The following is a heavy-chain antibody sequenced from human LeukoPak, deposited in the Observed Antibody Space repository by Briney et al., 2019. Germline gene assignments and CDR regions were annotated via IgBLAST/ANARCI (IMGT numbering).Heavy chain of an antibody. J-gene: IGHJ4*02. Sequence: GGSLRLSCAASGFTFSSYAMSWVRQAPGKGLEWVSAISGSGGSTYYAYSVKGRFTISRDNSKNTLYLQMNSLRAEDTAVYYCAMGVTRAYYFDYWSQGTLVTVSS. CDR3: AMGVTRAYYFDY. V-gene: IGHV3-23*01. CDR2: ISGSGGST. D-gene: IGHD1-26*01. CDR1: GFTFSSYA.